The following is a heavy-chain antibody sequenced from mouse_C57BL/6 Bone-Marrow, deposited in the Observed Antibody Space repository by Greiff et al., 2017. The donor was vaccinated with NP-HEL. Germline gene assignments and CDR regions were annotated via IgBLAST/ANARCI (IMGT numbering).Heavy chain of an antibody. CDR1: GYTFTSYD. CDR3: ARVGFTTVWNYAMGD. CDR2: IYPRDGST. D-gene: IGHD1-1*01. V-gene: IGHV1-85*01. J-gene: IGHJ4*01. Sequence: QVQLQQSGPELVKPGASVTLSCKASGYTFTSYDFNWVKQRPGQGLEWIGWIYPRDGSTKYNAKFKGKATLTLDTSSSKAYLELHSLTSEDATIYFCARVGFTTVWNYAMGDWGQGTSVTVAS.